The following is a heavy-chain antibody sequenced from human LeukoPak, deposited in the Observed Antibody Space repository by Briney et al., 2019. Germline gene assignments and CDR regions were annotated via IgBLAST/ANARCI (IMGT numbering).Heavy chain of an antibody. CDR2: ISGSGGRT. Sequence: GGSLRLSCAASGFTFSNYAMSWVRLAPGKGLEWVSAISGSGGRTYYADSVKGRFTISGDNSKNTLFLQMNSLRADDTAVYYCAKDARRTSGWYFFDYWGQGSLVTVSS. CDR1: GFTFSNYA. CDR3: AKDARRTSGWYFFDY. D-gene: IGHD6-19*01. J-gene: IGHJ4*02. V-gene: IGHV3-23*01.